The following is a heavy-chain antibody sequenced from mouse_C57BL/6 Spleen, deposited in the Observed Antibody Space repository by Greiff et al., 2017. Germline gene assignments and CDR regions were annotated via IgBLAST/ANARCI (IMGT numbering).Heavy chain of an antibody. Sequence: QVQLQQSGPELVKPGASVKISCKASGYAFSSSWMNWVKQRPGKGLEWIGRIYPGDGDTNYNGKFKGKATLTADKSSSTAYMQLSSLTSEASAVYVCARDGSSYYYAMDYWGQGTSVTVSS. D-gene: IGHD1-1*01. CDR3: ARDGSSYYYAMDY. V-gene: IGHV1-82*01. CDR2: IYPGDGDT. CDR1: GYAFSSSW. J-gene: IGHJ4*01.